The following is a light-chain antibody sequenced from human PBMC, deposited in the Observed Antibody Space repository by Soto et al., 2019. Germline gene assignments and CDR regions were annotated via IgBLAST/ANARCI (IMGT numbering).Light chain of an antibody. CDR1: SSNIGAGYD. CDR2: NNN. Sequence: QSVLTQPPSVSGAPGQRVTISCTGSSSNIGAGYDVHWYQQLPGTAPQLLIYNNNQRPSGVPDRFSGSKSGTSASLAISGLQSEDEADYYCAAWSDSLNGWVFGGGTKLTVL. V-gene: IGLV1-44*01. CDR3: AAWSDSLNGWV. J-gene: IGLJ3*02.